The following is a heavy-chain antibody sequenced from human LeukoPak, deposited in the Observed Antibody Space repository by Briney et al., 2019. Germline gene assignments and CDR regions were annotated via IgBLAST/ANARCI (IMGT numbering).Heavy chain of an antibody. CDR1: GGSISSGDYY. V-gene: IGHV4-30-4*02. CDR3: ARDKPSGWYRQVGAFDI. D-gene: IGHD6-19*01. J-gene: IGHJ3*02. Sequence: SETLSLTCTVSGGSISSGDYYWSWIRQPPGKGLEWIGYIYYSGSTYYNPSLKSRVTISVDTSKNQFSLKLSSVTAADTAVYYCARDKPSGWYRQVGAFDIWGQGTMVTVSS. CDR2: IYYSGST.